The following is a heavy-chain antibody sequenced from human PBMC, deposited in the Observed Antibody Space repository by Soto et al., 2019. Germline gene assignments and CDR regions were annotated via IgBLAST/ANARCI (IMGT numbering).Heavy chain of an antibody. J-gene: IGHJ3*02. Sequence: LRLSCAASGFTVSSNYMSWVRQAPGKGLEWVSVIYSGGSTYYADSVKGRFTISRHNSKNTLYLQMNSLRAEDTAVYYCAGEYSGYGHDAFDIWGQGTMVTVSS. V-gene: IGHV3-53*04. CDR2: IYSGGST. CDR1: GFTVSSNY. CDR3: AGEYSGYGHDAFDI. D-gene: IGHD5-12*01.